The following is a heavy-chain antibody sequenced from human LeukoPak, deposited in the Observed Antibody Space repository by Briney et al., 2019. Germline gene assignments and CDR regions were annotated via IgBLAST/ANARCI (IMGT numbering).Heavy chain of an antibody. D-gene: IGHD3-16*02. J-gene: IGHJ4*02. V-gene: IGHV1-69*05. CDR2: IIPIFRTA. CDR3: ARTYYDYVWGSYRPGYFDY. Sequence: SSVKVSWKASGSTFSSYAIRLVRQDPGQGLEWMGGIIPIFRTANYAQKFQGRVTITTDESTSPAYMELSSLRSEDTAVYYCARTYYDYVWGSYRPGYFDYWGQGTLVTVSS. CDR1: GSTFSSYA.